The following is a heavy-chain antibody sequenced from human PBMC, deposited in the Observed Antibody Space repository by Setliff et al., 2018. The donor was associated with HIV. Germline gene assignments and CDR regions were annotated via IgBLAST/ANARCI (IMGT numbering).Heavy chain of an antibody. J-gene: IGHJ1*01. V-gene: IGHV1-18*01. D-gene: IGHD3-22*01. Sequence: ASVKVSCKASGYRFNTYGISWVRQAPGQGLEWMGWISPYNGDTRFAQSLQGRVTLTTDTSANTAYMEMRTLRSDDTAVYYCVRGVTRDISGYYRDEYFQHWGQGTPVTVSS. CDR2: ISPYNGDT. CDR1: GYRFNTYG. CDR3: VRGVTRDISGYYRDEYFQH.